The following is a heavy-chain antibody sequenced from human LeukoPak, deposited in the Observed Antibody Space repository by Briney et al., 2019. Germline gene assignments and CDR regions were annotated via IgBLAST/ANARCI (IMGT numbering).Heavy chain of an antibody. CDR2: IKSKTDGGTT. V-gene: IGHV3-15*01. CDR1: GHTFSNAW. CDR3: TTYYYDSTSDFGY. J-gene: IGHJ4*02. Sequence: GGSLRLSCAASGHTFSNAWMSWVRQAPGKGLEWVARIKSKTDGGTTDYAAPVKGRFTISRDDSKNMVYLQMISLQTEDTAVYYCTTYYYDSTSDFGYWGQGTLVTVSS. D-gene: IGHD3-22*01.